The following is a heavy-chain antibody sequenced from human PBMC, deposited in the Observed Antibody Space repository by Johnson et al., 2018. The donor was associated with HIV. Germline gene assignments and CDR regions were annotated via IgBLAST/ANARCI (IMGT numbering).Heavy chain of an antibody. CDR1: GFTFSNAW. CDR3: TSRFLGHRYAFDI. CDR2: IKSKTDGGTT. V-gene: IGHV3-15*01. Sequence: EVQLMESGGGLVKPGGSLRLSCAASGFTFSNAWMSWVRQAPGKGLEWVGRIKSKTDGGTTVYPAPVTGRFTISRDDSKNTLYLQMNSLKTEDTAVYYCTSRFLGHRYAFDIWGQGTMVTVSS. J-gene: IGHJ3*02. D-gene: IGHD3-3*01.